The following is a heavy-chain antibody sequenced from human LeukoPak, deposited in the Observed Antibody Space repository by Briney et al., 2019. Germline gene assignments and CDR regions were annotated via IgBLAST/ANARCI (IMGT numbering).Heavy chain of an antibody. CDR2: IYYSGST. CDR1: GGSISSSSYY. D-gene: IGHD3-22*01. V-gene: IGHV4-39*07. J-gene: IGHJ4*02. CDR3: AGAMRRDYYDSSGYYY. Sequence: SETLSPTCTVSGGSISSSSYYWGWIRQPPGKGLEWIGSIYYSGSTYYNPSLKSRVTISVDTSKNQFSLKLSSVTAADTAVYYCAGAMRRDYYDSSGYYYWGQGTLVTVSS.